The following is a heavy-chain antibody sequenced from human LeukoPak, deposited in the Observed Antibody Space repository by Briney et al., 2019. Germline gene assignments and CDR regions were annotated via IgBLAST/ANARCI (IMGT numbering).Heavy chain of an antibody. Sequence: SETLSLTCTVSGGSISSYYWSWIRQPAGKGLEWIGRIYTSGSTNYNPSLKSRVTMSVDTSKNQFSLKLSSVTAADTAVYYSARIKEWELPYYFDYWGQGTLVTVSS. CDR2: IYTSGST. V-gene: IGHV4-4*07. CDR3: ARIKEWELPYYFDY. J-gene: IGHJ4*02. D-gene: IGHD1-26*01. CDR1: GGSISSYY.